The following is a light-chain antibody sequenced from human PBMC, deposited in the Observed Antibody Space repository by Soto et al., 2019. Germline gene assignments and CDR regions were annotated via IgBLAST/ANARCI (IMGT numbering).Light chain of an antibody. J-gene: IGKJ2*01. CDR3: QRYGSSPPFT. V-gene: IGKV3-20*01. CDR1: QRVSSSY. CDR2: GAS. Sequence: EIVLTQSPGTLSLSPGERATLSCRASQRVSSSYLACYQQKPGQAPSLLIYGASTRATGIPDRFSGSGSGTDFTLTISRLEPEDFAVYFCQRYGSSPPFTFGQGTKVEI.